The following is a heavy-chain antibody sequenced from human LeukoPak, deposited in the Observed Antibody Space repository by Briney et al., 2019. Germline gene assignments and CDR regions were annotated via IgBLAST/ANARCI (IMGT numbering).Heavy chain of an antibody. J-gene: IGHJ4*02. D-gene: IGHD3-22*01. CDR3: ARNFYASSGYYLDDFYFDF. CDR1: GASIISDTYY. Sequence: PSETLSLTCTVSGASIISDTYYWGWIRQPPGKGLEWFGCFCYSGSTYYSPSLKSRVTMSVDTSTNQFSLKLISVTAADTALYYCARNFYASSGYYLDDFYFDFWGQGTLVTVSS. CDR2: FCYSGST. V-gene: IGHV4-39*07.